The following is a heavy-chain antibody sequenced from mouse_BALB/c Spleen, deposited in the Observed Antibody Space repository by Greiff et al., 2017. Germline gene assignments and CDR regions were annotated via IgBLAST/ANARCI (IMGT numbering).Heavy chain of an antibody. J-gene: IGHJ3*01. V-gene: IGHV14-1*02. CDR2: IDPENGNT. D-gene: IGHD1-1*01. Sequence: VQLQQSGAELVRPGALVKLSCKASGFNIKDYYMHWVKQRPEQGLEWIGWIDPENGNTIYDPKFQGKASITADTSSNTAYLQLSSLTSEDTAVYYCASLITTRCAYWGQGTLVTVSA. CDR3: ASLITTRCAY. CDR1: GFNIKDYY.